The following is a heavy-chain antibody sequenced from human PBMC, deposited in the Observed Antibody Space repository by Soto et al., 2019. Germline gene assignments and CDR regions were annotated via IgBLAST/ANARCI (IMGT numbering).Heavy chain of an antibody. CDR1: GGSISSSSYY. CDR3: ARRNYYDSRNWLDP. D-gene: IGHD3-22*01. CDR2: IYYSGST. J-gene: IGHJ5*02. Sequence: PSETLSLTCTVSGGSISSSSYYWGWIRQPPGKGLEWIGSIYYSGSTYYNPSLKSRVTISVDTSKNQFSLKLSSVTAADTAVYYCARRNYYDSRNWLDPWGQGTLVTVSS. V-gene: IGHV4-39*01.